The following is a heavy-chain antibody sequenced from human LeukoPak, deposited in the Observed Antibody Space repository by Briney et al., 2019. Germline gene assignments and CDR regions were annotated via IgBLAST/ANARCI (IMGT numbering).Heavy chain of an antibody. J-gene: IGHJ4*02. CDR3: ARDLNVVLLWFGELDS. CDR2: ISYDGNNE. CDR1: GFTFSSYA. D-gene: IGHD3-10*01. V-gene: IGHV3-30-3*01. Sequence: GSLRLSCAASGFTFSSYAMHWVRQAPGKGLEWVAFISYDGNNEYYADSVKGRFTISRDNSKNTLYLQMNSLRAEDTAVYYCARDLNVVLLWFGELDSWGQGTLVTVSS.